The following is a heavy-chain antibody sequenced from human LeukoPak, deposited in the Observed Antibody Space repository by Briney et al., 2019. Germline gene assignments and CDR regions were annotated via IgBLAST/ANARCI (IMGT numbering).Heavy chain of an antibody. CDR2: IYHSGST. Sequence: SPSQTLSLTCAVSGGSISSGGYSWSWIRQPPGKGLEWIGYIYHSGSTYYNPSLKSRVTISVDRSKNQFSLKLSSVTAADTAVYYCARESWDGYNRRGLGYFDYWGQGTLVTVSS. J-gene: IGHJ4*02. CDR1: GGSISSGGYS. CDR3: ARESWDGYNRRGLGYFDY. D-gene: IGHD5-24*01. V-gene: IGHV4-30-2*01.